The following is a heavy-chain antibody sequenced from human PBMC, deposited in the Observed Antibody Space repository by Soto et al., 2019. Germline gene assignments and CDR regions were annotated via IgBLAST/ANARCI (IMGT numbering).Heavy chain of an antibody. D-gene: IGHD2-15*01. CDR2: IYYSGST. CDR1: GGSISSYY. CDR3: ARWGSGGSFGFVY. V-gene: IGHV4-59*01. Sequence: ETLSLTCTVSGGSISSYYWSWIRQPPGKGLEWIGYIYYSGSTNYNPSLKSRVTISVDTSKNQFSLKLSSVTAADTAVYYCARWGSGGSFGFVYWGQGTLVTVSS. J-gene: IGHJ4*02.